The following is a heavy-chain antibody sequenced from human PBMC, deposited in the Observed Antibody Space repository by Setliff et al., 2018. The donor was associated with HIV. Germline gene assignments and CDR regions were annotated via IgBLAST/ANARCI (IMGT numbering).Heavy chain of an antibody. J-gene: IGHJ4*02. CDR1: GYSFDTYW. CDR2: IYPGDSDT. Sequence: PGEALKISCKGSGYSFDTYWIGWVRQMPGKGLEWMGIIYPGDSDTRYSPSFQGQVTILSDKSISTAFLQWSSLKASDTAMYYCARQEFGTPPFYFDYWGRGTLVTVSS. V-gene: IGHV5-51*01. CDR3: ARQEFGTPPFYFDY. D-gene: IGHD1-1*01.